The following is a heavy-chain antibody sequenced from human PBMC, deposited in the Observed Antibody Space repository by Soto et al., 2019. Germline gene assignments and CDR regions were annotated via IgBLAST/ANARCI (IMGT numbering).Heavy chain of an antibody. CDR3: ARGSSFRGDFDI. J-gene: IGHJ3*02. D-gene: IGHD2-21*01. CDR2: IYHAGSP. V-gene: IGHV4-4*02. Sequence: NPSETLSLTCGVSGGSVISGSWWTWLRQSPGKGLEWIGEIYHAGSPNYNPSFQSRVIISLDKSKNNFSLRLTSVTAADAAIYYCARGSSFRGDFDIWGQGTTVTVSS. CDR1: GGSVISGSW.